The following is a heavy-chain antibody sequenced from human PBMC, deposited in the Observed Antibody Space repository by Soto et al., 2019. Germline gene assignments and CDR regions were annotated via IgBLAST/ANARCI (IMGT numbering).Heavy chain of an antibody. J-gene: IGHJ6*02. CDR1: GGSVSSGSYY. CDR2: IYYSGST. CDR3: ARGIEGWYQGRYYYGMDV. Sequence: QVQLQESGPGLVKPSETLSLTCTVSGGSVSSGSYYWSWIRQPPGKGLEWIGYIYYSGSTNYNPSLQRRVPISVDTSKNQFSLKLSSVTAADTAVYYCARGIEGWYQGRYYYGMDVWGQGTTVTVSS. D-gene: IGHD6-19*01. V-gene: IGHV4-61*01.